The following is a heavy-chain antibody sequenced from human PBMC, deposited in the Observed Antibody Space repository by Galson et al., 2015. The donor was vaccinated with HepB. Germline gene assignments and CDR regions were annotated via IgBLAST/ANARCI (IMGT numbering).Heavy chain of an antibody. D-gene: IGHD3-16*01. V-gene: IGHV3-23*01. CDR2: IRASGGGA. CDR3: ATEHNGGHSGFDM. CDR1: GFIFDNYA. J-gene: IGHJ3*02. Sequence: SLRLSCAASGFIFDNYAMNWVRQAPAKGLEWVSGIRASGGGANYADAVKGRFIISRDNSKNTLYLEMNSLRVEDTAVYYCATEHNGGHSGFDMWGQGTMVTVSP.